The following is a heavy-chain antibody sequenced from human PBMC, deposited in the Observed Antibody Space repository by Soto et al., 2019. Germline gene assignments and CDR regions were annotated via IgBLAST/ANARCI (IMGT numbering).Heavy chain of an antibody. CDR2: ISAYNGNT. J-gene: IGHJ6*02. Sequence: QVQLVQSGAEVKKPGASVKVSCKASGYTFTSYGISWVRQAPGQGLEWMGWISAYNGNTNYAQKLQGRVTMTTDTSTSKAYMELRSLRSDDTAVYYCARRIAAAGTYYYGMDVWGQGTTVTVSS. D-gene: IGHD6-13*01. CDR1: GYTFTSYG. CDR3: ARRIAAAGTYYYGMDV. V-gene: IGHV1-18*01.